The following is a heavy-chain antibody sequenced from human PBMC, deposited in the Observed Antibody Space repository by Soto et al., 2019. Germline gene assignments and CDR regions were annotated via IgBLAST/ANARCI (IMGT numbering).Heavy chain of an antibody. V-gene: IGHV3-23*01. CDR1: GFTFSSYA. D-gene: IGHD5-12*01. CDR2: ISGSGGST. Sequence: GGSLRLSCAASGFTFSSYAMSWVRQAPGKGLEWVSAISGSGGSTYYADSMKGRFTISRDNSKNTLYLQMNSLRAEDTAVYYCAKDLLVYNGYNTQEYFQHWGQGTLVTVSS. CDR3: AKDLLVYNGYNTQEYFQH. J-gene: IGHJ1*01.